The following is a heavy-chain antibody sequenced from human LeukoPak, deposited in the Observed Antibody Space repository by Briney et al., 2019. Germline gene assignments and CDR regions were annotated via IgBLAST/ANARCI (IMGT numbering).Heavy chain of an antibody. D-gene: IGHD2-2*02. V-gene: IGHV1-46*01. Sequence: GASVTVSCKASGYTFTSYYMHWVRQAPGQGLEWMGIINPSGGSTSYAQKFQGRVTMTRDMSTSTVYMELSSLRSEDTAVYYCARAGRLCVGTSCYRSSYYYYYMDVWGKGTTVTVSS. CDR1: GYTFTSYY. CDR2: INPSGGST. CDR3: ARAGRLCVGTSCYRSSYYYYYMDV. J-gene: IGHJ6*03.